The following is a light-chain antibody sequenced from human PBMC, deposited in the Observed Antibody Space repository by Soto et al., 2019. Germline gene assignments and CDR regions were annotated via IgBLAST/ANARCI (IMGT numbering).Light chain of an antibody. CDR1: SNDVGGYKY. CDR3: SAYTSAKEV. J-gene: IGLJ2*01. V-gene: IGLV2-14*01. Sequence: QSALTQPASVSGSPGQSITISCTGTSNDVGGYKYVSWHQQHPGKAPKLMIYEVSNRPSGVSTRFSASRSGNTASLTISGLQAEDEADHYCSAYTSAKEVFGGGTKLTVL. CDR2: EVS.